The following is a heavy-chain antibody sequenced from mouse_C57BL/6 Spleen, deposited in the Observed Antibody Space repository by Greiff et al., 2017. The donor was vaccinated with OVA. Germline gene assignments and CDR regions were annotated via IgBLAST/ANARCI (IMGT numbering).Heavy chain of an antibody. CDR2: IWSDGST. D-gene: IGHD1-1*01. CDR3: ARQNYGSSFYAMDY. Sequence: VMLVESGPGLVAPSQSLSITCTVSGFSLTSYGVHWVRQPPGKGLEWLVVIWSDGSTTYNSALKSRLSISKDNSKSQVFLKMNSLQTDDTAMYYCARQNYGSSFYAMDYWGQGTSVTVSS. V-gene: IGHV2-6-1*01. CDR1: GFSLTSYG. J-gene: IGHJ4*01.